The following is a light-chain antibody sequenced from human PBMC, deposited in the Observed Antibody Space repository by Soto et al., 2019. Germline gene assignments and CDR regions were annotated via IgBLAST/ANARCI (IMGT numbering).Light chain of an antibody. V-gene: IGLV1-40*01. J-gene: IGLJ1*01. CDR1: SSNIGAGYD. Sequence: QSVLTQPPSVSEAPGQRVTISCTGSSSNIGAGYDVHWYQQLPGRAPKLLMYTTSNRPSGVPDRFSGSKSGTSASLAITGLQAEDEADYYCQSYDSSRRVVFGSGTKGTVL. CDR2: TTS. CDR3: QSYDSSRRVV.